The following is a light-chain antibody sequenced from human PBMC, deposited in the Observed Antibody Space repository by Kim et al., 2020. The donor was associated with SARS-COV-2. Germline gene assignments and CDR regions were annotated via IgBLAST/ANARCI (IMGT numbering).Light chain of an antibody. V-gene: IGKV3-11*01. CDR2: DAS. CDR3: QQRSNWPPLT. CDR1: QSVSSY. J-gene: IGKJ4*01. Sequence: SPGERAPLPCRASQSVSSYLAWYQPKPGQAPRLLIYDASNRATGIPARFSGSGSGTDFTLTISSLEPEDFAVYYCQQRSNWPPLTFGGGTKVDIK.